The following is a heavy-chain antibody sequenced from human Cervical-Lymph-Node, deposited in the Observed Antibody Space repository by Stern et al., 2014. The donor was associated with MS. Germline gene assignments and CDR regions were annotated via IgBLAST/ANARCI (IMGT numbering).Heavy chain of an antibody. J-gene: IGHJ2*01. D-gene: IGHD2-15*01. Sequence: ESGPTLVKPTQTLTLTCTLSGSSLSTSGVGVCWIRQPPGKALEWLAFIYWDDDKRYSPSVKSRLTITKDTSKNVVVLIMTNMDPVDTATYYCAHKAAHEDHFDLWGRGTLVTVSS. CDR1: GSSLSTSGVG. CDR3: AHKAAHEDHFDL. CDR2: IYWDDDK. V-gene: IGHV2-5*02.